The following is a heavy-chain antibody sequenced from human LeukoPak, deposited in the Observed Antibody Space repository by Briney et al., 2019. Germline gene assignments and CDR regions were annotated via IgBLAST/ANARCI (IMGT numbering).Heavy chain of an antibody. CDR2: TSSSGGST. CDR3: VKGDTAMVNGMAHY. D-gene: IGHD5-18*01. J-gene: IGHJ4*02. Sequence: PGGSLRLSCSASGFTFSSYAMYWVRQAPGKGLEYVSATSSSGGSTYYADSVQGRFTISRDNSKNTLYLQVSSLRAEDTAVYYCVKGDTAMVNGMAHYWGQGTLVTVSS. CDR1: GFTFSSYA. V-gene: IGHV3-64D*09.